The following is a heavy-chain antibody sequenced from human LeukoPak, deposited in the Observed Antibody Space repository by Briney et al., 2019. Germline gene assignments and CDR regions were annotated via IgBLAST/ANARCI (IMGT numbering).Heavy chain of an antibody. D-gene: IGHD3-10*01. V-gene: IGHV3-33*01. J-gene: IGHJ4*02. CDR3: ATVRLYGSGNYYSDY. Sequence: GRSLRLSCAASGFTFRNYSMNWVRQAPGKGLEWVAIIWYDGSNKYYADSVKGRFTISRDNSKNTLYLQMNSLRAEDTAVYHCATVRLYGSGNYYSDYWGQGTLVTVSS. CDR1: GFTFRNYS. CDR2: IWYDGSNK.